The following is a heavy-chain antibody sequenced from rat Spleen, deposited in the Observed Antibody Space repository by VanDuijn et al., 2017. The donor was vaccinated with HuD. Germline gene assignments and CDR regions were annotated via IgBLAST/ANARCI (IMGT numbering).Heavy chain of an antibody. V-gene: IGHV5S23*01. J-gene: IGHJ2*01. CDR1: GFTFSDYA. D-gene: IGHD4-3*01. Sequence: EVQLVESGGGLVQPGRSLKLSCAASGFTFSDYAMAWVRQAPTKGLEWVASITNSGGTTYYRDSVKGRFTISRDNAENTVYLQMNSLRSEDTATYYCAVSGYGFWGQGVMVTVSS. CDR2: ITNSGGTT. CDR3: AVSGYGF.